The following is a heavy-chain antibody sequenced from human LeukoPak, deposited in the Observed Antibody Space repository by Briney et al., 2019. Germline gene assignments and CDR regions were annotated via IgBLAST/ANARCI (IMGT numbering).Heavy chain of an antibody. CDR3: ARGHSFIPRLGFDY. CDR1: GFTFSDFF. J-gene: IGHJ4*02. D-gene: IGHD2-21*01. V-gene: IGHV3-11*01. Sequence: GGSLRLSCVASGFTFSDFFMSWIRQAPGKGLEWISFISYRADTPYYADSVKGRFTISRDNAKNSLYLKMNSLRAEDTAVYYCARGHSFIPRLGFDYWGQGTLVTVSS. CDR2: ISYRADTP.